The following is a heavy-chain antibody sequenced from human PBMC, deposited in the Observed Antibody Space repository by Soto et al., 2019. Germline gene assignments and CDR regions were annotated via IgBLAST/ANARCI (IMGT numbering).Heavy chain of an antibody. Sequence: PGGSLRLSCAASGFTFSGYNMNWVRQAPGKGLEWVSSISSSSSYIYYADSVKGRFTISRDNAKNSLYLQMNSLRAEDTAVYYYARERGYSYGYEDYWGQGTLVTVSS. D-gene: IGHD5-18*01. J-gene: IGHJ4*02. CDR3: ARERGYSYGYEDY. CDR1: GFTFSGYN. V-gene: IGHV3-21*01. CDR2: ISSSSSYI.